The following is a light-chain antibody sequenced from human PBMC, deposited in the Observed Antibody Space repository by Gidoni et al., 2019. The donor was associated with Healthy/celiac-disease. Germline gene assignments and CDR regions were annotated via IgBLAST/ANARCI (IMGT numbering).Light chain of an antibody. J-gene: IGKJ5*01. CDR2: GAS. CDR3: QQDYSTPIT. CDR1: QSVLYSSNNKNY. Sequence: DIVMTQSPDSLAVSLGERATINCKSSQSVLYSSNNKNYLAWYQQKPGQPPKLLIYGASTRETGVPDRFSGSGSGTDFTLTISSLQAEDVAVYYCQQDYSTPITFGQGTRLEIK. V-gene: IGKV4-1*01.